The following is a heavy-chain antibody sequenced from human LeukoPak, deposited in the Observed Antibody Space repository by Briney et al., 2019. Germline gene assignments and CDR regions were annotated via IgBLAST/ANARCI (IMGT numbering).Heavy chain of an antibody. CDR1: GGSISSYY. J-gene: IGHJ4*02. CDR2: IYTSGST. V-gene: IGHV4-4*07. D-gene: IGHD3-22*01. Sequence: SETLSLTCTVSGGSISSYYWSWIRQPAGKGLEWIGRIYTSGSTNYNPSLKSRVTMSVDTSKNQFSLKLSSVAAADTAVYYCARGTHYYDSSGYLYYFDYWGQGTLVTVSS. CDR3: ARGTHYYDSSGYLYYFDY.